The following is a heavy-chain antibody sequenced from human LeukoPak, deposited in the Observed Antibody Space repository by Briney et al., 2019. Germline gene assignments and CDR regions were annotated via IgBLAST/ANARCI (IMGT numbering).Heavy chain of an antibody. CDR1: GFTFSVYA. Sequence: PGGSLRLSCATSGFTFSVYAMSWVRQAPGKGLEWVSTISDSGGSTYYADSVKGRFTISRGNSKNTLYLLMNELSAEDTAVYYCATGAISEGFDPWGQGTLVTVSS. J-gene: IGHJ5*02. CDR2: ISDSGGST. D-gene: IGHD3-9*01. V-gene: IGHV3-23*01. CDR3: ATGAISEGFDP.